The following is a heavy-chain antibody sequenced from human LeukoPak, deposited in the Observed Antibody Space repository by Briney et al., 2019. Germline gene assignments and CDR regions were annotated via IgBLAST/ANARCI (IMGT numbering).Heavy chain of an antibody. J-gene: IGHJ4*02. CDR1: GFTFSSYA. CDR2: VSSSGYYT. CDR3: AKDLRTTGTTPTYYFDS. D-gene: IGHD1-1*01. Sequence: PGGSLRLSCAASGFTFSSYATTWVCQTPDKGLEWVSSVSSSGYYTYHADSVKGRFTISRDNSRNTLYLQMNSLRVDDTAVYYCAKDLRTTGTTPTYYFDSWGQGTLVTVSS. V-gene: IGHV3-23*01.